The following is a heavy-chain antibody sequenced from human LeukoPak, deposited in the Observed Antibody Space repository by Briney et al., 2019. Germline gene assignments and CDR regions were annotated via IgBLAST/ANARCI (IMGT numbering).Heavy chain of an antibody. V-gene: IGHV3-23*01. D-gene: IGHD5-12*01. CDR2: ISGSGGST. CDR3: AKDLARGYSGYDRGAFDY. CDR1: GFTFSSYT. Sequence: GGSLRLSCAASGFTFSSYTMSWVRQAPGKGLEWVSAISGSGGSTYYADSVKGRFTISRDNSKNTLYLQTNSLRAEDTAVYYCAKDLARGYSGYDRGAFDYWGQGTLVTVSS. J-gene: IGHJ4*02.